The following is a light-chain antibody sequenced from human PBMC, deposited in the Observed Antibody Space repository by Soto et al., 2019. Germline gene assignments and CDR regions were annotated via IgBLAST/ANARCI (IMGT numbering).Light chain of an antibody. V-gene: IGKV3-20*01. Sequence: EIVLTQSPGTLSLSPGERATLSCRASQSVSSSYLAWYQQKPGQAPRLLIYGASSRATGIPERFSGSGSGTDFTLTISRREHEDVAVYYCQQYGSSPPYTFGQGTKLEIK. CDR3: QQYGSSPPYT. CDR1: QSVSSSY. J-gene: IGKJ2*01. CDR2: GAS.